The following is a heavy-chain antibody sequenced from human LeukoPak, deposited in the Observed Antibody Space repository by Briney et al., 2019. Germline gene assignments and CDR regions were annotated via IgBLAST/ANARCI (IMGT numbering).Heavy chain of an antibody. J-gene: IGHJ6*02. V-gene: IGHV3-21*01. CDR3: ARGAGYSYGLVLYYYGMDV. D-gene: IGHD5-18*01. Sequence: GGSLRLSCAASGFTFSSYSMNWVRQAPGKGLEWVSSISSSSSYIYCADSVKGRFTISRDNAKNSLYLQMNSLRAEDTAVYYCARGAGYSYGLVLYYYGMDVWGQGTTVTASS. CDR1: GFTFSSYS. CDR2: ISSSSSYI.